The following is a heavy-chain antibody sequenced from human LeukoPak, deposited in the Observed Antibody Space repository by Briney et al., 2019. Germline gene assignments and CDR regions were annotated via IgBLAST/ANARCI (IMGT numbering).Heavy chain of an antibody. V-gene: IGHV4-34*01. CDR3: ARGLTYYYDSSGYYTRRYRYFDL. CDR1: GGSFSGYY. J-gene: IGHJ2*01. Sequence: PSETLSLTCAVYGGSFSGYYWSWIRQPPGKGLEWIGEINHSGSTNYNPSLKSRVTISVDTSKNQFSLKLSSVTAADTAVYYCARGLTYYYDSSGYYTRRYRYFDLWGRGTLVTVSS. D-gene: IGHD3-22*01. CDR2: INHSGST.